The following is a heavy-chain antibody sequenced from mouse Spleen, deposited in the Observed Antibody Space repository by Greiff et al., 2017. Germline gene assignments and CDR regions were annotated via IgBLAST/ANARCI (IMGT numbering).Heavy chain of an antibody. J-gene: IGHJ1*03. CDR2: INYDGSST. Sequence: DVHLVESEGGLVQPGSSMKLSCTASGFTFSDYYMAWVRQVPEKGLEWVANINYDGSSTYYLDSLKSRFIISRDNAKNILYLQMSSLKSEDTATYYCARDEGSSYWYFDVWGTGTTVTVSS. V-gene: IGHV5-16*01. CDR1: GFTFSDYY. CDR3: ARDEGSSYWYFDV. D-gene: IGHD1-1*01.